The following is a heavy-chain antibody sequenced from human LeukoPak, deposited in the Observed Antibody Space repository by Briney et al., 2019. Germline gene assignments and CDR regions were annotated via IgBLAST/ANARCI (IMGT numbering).Heavy chain of an antibody. CDR2: IIPIFGTA. D-gene: IGHD3-16*01. J-gene: IGHJ6*04. CDR1: GGTFSSYA. Sequence: VASVKVSCKASGGTFSSYAISWVRQAPGQGLERMGGIIPIFGTANYAQKFQGRVTITADKSTSTAYMELSSLRSEDTAVYYCARGLLGDYYYYGMDVWGKGTTVTVSS. CDR3: ARGLLGDYYYYGMDV. V-gene: IGHV1-69*06.